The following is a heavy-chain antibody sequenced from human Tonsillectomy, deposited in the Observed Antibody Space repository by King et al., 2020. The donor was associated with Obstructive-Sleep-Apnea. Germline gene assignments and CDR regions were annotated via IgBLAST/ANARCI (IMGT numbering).Heavy chain of an antibody. CDR3: AKDSNYDFLTGYYNHFDF. CDR2: ISWNSGTI. Sequence: VQLVESGGGLVQPGRSLRLSCAASGFIFDDYAMHWVRQAPGKGLEWVSGISWNSGTIGYADSVKGRFTISRDTAKNSLYLQMNSLRVEDTALYYCAKDSNYDFLTGYYNHFDFWGQGTLVTVSS. D-gene: IGHD3-9*01. J-gene: IGHJ4*02. CDR1: GFIFDDYA. V-gene: IGHV3-9*01.